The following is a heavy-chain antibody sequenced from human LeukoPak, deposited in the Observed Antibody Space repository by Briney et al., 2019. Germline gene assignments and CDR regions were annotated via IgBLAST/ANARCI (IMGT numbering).Heavy chain of an antibody. V-gene: IGHV3-15*01. CDR2: IKSKTDGGTT. CDR3: TTFHDIVVVPAASL. J-gene: IGHJ4*02. Sequence: VGSLRLSCAASGFTFSNAWMSWVRQAPGKGLELVARIKSKTDGGTTDYAAPVKGRFTISRDDSKNTLYLQMNSLKTEDTAVYYCTTFHDIVVVPAASLWGQGTLVTVSS. D-gene: IGHD2-2*01. CDR1: GFTFSNAW.